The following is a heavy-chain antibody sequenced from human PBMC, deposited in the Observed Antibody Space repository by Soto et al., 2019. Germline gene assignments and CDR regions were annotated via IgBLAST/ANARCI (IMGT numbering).Heavy chain of an antibody. CDR1: GGSISSSNW. J-gene: IGHJ5*02. V-gene: IGHV4-4*02. CDR2: IYHSGST. D-gene: IGHD1-1*01. CDR3: ARGVHP. Sequence: PSETLSLTCAVSGGSISSSNWWSGFRQPPGKGLEWIGEIYHSGSTNYNPSLKSRVTISVDTSENQFSLKLSSVTAADTAEYYCARGVHPWGQATLISVPS.